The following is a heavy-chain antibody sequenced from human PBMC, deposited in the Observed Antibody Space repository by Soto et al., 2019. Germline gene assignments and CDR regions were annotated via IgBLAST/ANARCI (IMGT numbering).Heavy chain of an antibody. CDR3: ARHEKGSSFDH. CDR1: GGSIGRYY. CDR2: IYDSENT. Sequence: SETLSLTCSVSGGSIGRYYWSWIRQSPGKGLEWIGFIYDSENTNYNPSLKSRVAISGDTSKNQLSLTLSSVTAADTAIYYCARHEKGSSFDHWGQGALVTVSS. D-gene: IGHD6-6*01. V-gene: IGHV4-59*08. J-gene: IGHJ4*02.